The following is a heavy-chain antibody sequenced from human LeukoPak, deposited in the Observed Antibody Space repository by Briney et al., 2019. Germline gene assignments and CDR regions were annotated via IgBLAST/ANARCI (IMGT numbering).Heavy chain of an antibody. CDR3: AKLPIMLALNRIEF. V-gene: IGHV3-23*01. Sequence: GSLRLSCATSGFNFRTYGMSWIRQAPGKGLEWVAGISGSAYTTHYAGSVKGRFTISRDNSKNTLFLQMDSLRVEDTAVYYCAKLPIMLALNRIEFWSQGSLVTVTS. D-gene: IGHD2-8*01. CDR2: ISGSAYTT. CDR1: GFNFRTYG. J-gene: IGHJ4*02.